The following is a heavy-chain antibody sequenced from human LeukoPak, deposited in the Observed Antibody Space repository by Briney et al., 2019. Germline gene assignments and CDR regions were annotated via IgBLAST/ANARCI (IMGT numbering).Heavy chain of an antibody. CDR3: AKDKSPYSSSWYDY. V-gene: IGHV3-9*01. D-gene: IGHD6-13*01. CDR1: GFTFDDYA. Sequence: GGSLRLSCAASGFTFDDYAMHWVRQAPGKGLEWVSGISWNSGSIGYADSVKGRFTISIDNAKNSLYLQMNSLRAEDTALYYCAKDKSPYSSSWYDYWGQGTLVTVSS. CDR2: ISWNSGSI. J-gene: IGHJ4*02.